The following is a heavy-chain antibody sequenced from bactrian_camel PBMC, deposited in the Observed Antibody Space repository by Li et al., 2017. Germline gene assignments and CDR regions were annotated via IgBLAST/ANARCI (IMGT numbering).Heavy chain of an antibody. Sequence: HVQLVESGGGSVQAGGSLRLSCAADRKINSNACVGWFRQAPGKGLEWVSSITTGGRSTVYADSVKGRFTISKDNTKNILYLQMDNLQPEDSATYRCAASWGVTAKTALGSIVYPDQFGYWGDGTQVTVS. D-gene: IGHD5*01. V-gene: IGHV3S1*01. CDR3: AASWGVTAKTALGSIVYPDQFGY. J-gene: IGHJ6*01. CDR1: RKINSNAC. CDR2: ITTGGRST.